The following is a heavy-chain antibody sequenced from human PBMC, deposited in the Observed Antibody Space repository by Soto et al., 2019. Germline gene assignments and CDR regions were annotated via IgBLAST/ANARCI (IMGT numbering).Heavy chain of an antibody. D-gene: IGHD3-22*01. CDR2: INPSGGST. J-gene: IGHJ6*02. V-gene: IGHV1-46*01. CDR1: GYTFTSYY. CDR3: VGSGTYYYESSGFLPDYYYGMDV. Sequence: ASVKVSCKASGYTFTSYYMHWVRQAPGQGLEWMGIINPSGGSTSYAQKFQGRVTMTRDTSTSTVYMELSSLRSEDTAVYYCVGSGTYYYESSGFLPDYYYGMDVWGQGTTVTVSS.